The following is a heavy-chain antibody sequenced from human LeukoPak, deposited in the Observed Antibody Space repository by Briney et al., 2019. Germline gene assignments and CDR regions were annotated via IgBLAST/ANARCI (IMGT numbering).Heavy chain of an antibody. Sequence: GASVKVSCKASGYTFSDYAMHWVRQAPGQRFEWMGWIDAGNGDTRYSQKFQGRVTVTTDTSTSTAYMELRTLTSDDTAVYYCARDVPGSIGTTARFDPWGQGTLVTVSS. V-gene: IGHV1-3*01. CDR1: GYTFSDYA. J-gene: IGHJ5*02. D-gene: IGHD1-1*01. CDR3: ARDVPGSIGTTARFDP. CDR2: IDAGNGDT.